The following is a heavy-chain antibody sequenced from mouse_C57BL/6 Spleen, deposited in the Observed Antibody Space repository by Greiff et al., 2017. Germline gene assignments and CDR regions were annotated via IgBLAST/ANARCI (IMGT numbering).Heavy chain of an antibody. J-gene: IGHJ1*03. CDR1: GYTFTSYW. D-gene: IGHD1-1*01. V-gene: IGHV1-53*01. Sequence: QVQLQQPGTELVKPGASVKLSCKASGYTFTSYWMHWVKQRPGQGLEWIGNINPSNGGTNYNEKVKSKATLTVDKSSSTADMQLSSLTSEDSAVYYCARSTTVVDWYFDVWGTGTTVTVSS. CDR2: INPSNGGT. CDR3: ARSTTVVDWYFDV.